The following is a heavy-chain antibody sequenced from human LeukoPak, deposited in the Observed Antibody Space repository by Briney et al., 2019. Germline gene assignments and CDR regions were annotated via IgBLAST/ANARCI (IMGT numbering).Heavy chain of an antibody. V-gene: IGHV3-23*01. Sequence: GGSLRLSCAASGFTFSSYAMSWVRQAPGKGLEWVSDISGGGGDTYYADSVKGRFTISRDNSKNTLYLQMNSLRTEDTAVYYCARTASTRWSFGYWGQGTLVTVSS. CDR2: ISGGGGDT. J-gene: IGHJ4*02. CDR3: ARTASTRWSFGY. CDR1: GFTFSSYA. D-gene: IGHD2-21*02.